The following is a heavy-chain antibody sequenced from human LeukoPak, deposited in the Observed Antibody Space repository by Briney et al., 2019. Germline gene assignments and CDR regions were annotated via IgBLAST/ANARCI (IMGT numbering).Heavy chain of an antibody. CDR3: ARQKCTSASCLTKNAFDI. J-gene: IGHJ3*02. D-gene: IGHD2-2*01. CDR1: GSISGCY. CDR2: IYTSGST. V-gene: IGHV4-4*09. Sequence: PSETLSLTCTVSGSISGCYWCWIRQPPGKGLEWIGYIYTSGSTNYNPSLESRVTISVDTSKNQFSLDLSSVTAADTAVYYCARQKCTSASCLTKNAFDIWGQGTMVTVSS.